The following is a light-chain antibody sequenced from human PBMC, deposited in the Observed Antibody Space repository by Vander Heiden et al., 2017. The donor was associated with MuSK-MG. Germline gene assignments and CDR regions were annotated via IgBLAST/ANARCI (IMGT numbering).Light chain of an antibody. CDR1: RSDIGNYNL. CDR2: EVT. CDR3: CSYASSSTYV. J-gene: IGLJ1*01. Sequence: QSALTQPASVSGSPGQSITISCTGTRSDIGNYNLVSWYQHHPGKAPKRRIYEVTKRPSGVTNRFFGSKSGDTASLTISGLQAEDEADYYCCSYASSSTYVCGTGTKVT. V-gene: IGLV2-23*02.